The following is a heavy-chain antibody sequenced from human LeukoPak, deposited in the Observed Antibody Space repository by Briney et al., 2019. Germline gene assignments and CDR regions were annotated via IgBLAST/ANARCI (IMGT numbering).Heavy chain of an antibody. CDR3: AKELGYSSGWYEDY. CDR2: ISGSGGST. J-gene: IGHJ4*02. CDR1: GFTFSSYA. Sequence: PGGSLRLSCAASGFTFSSYAMSWVRQAPGKGLEWVSAISGSGGSTYYADSVKGRFTIPRDNSKNTLYLQMNSLRAEDTAVYYCAKELGYSSGWYEDYWGQGTLVTVSS. D-gene: IGHD6-19*01. V-gene: IGHV3-23*01.